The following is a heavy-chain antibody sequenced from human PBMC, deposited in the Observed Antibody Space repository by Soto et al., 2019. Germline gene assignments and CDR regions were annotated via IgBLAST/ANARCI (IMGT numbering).Heavy chain of an antibody. D-gene: IGHD1-26*01. V-gene: IGHV3-74*01. Sequence: VQLVESGGGLILPGGSLRLSCAASGFTFNTHWMHWVRQAPGKGLVWVSRINSDGSITDYADSVKGRFSISRDNPRNTLYLQMNSLSPEDTAVYYCARAMTSVGAAAKVDFWGQGTLVTVSS. J-gene: IGHJ4*02. CDR2: INSDGSIT. CDR3: ARAMTSVGAAAKVDF. CDR1: GFTFNTHW.